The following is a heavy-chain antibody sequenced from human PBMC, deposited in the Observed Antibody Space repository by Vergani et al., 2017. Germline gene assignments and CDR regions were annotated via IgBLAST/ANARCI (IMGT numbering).Heavy chain of an antibody. V-gene: IGHV4-4*07. CDR2: IYTSGST. Sequence: QVQLQESGPGLVKPSETLSLTCTVSGGSLSSYYWSWIRQPAGKGLEWIGRIYTSGSTNYNPSLKSRVTMSVDTSKNQFSLKLSSVTAADTAVYYCAREVVVTAINYYYGMDVWGQGTTVTVSS. CDR3: AREVVVTAINYYYGMDV. J-gene: IGHJ6*02. CDR1: GGSLSSYY. D-gene: IGHD2-21*02.